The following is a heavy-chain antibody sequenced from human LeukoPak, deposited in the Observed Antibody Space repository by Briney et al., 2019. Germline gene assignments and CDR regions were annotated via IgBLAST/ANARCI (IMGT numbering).Heavy chain of an antibody. Sequence: GESLRLSCAASGFTFSSYSMNWVRQAPGKGLEWVSSISSSSSYIYYAYSGKSRFTNSRDNAKHTLYLQMNSLRAEDTDVYYCARIVPSYLYYYYYYYMDVWGKGTTVTVSS. V-gene: IGHV3-21*01. D-gene: IGHD2-2*01. CDR3: ARIVPSYLYYYYYYYMDV. J-gene: IGHJ6*03. CDR2: ISSSSSYI. CDR1: GFTFSSYS.